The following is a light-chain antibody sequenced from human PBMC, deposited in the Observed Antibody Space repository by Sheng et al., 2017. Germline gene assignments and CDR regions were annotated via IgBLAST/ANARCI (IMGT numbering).Light chain of an antibody. CDR3: QQYPGT. CDR2: GAS. J-gene: IGKJ4*01. V-gene: IGKV3-20*01. CDR1: QSVSSSY. Sequence: EIVLTQSPGTLSLSPGERATLSCRASQSVSSSYLAWYQQKPGQAPRLLIYGASSRATGIPDRFSGSGSGTDFTLTISRLEPEDFAVYYCQQYPGTFGGGPRWRSN.